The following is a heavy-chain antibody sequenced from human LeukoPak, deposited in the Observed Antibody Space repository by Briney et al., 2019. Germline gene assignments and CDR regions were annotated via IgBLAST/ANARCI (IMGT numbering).Heavy chain of an antibody. CDR1: VDSISSSNYY. Sequence: PSKTLSLTCIVSVDSISSSNYYWGWIRQPPGEGLEWIGSMLYSGNTYYNPSLKSRVAIYADTSKNELSLRVNSVTAADAAVYFCARHRPYGGYDDWGQGTLVTVSS. CDR2: MLYSGNT. CDR3: ARHRPYGGYDD. D-gene: IGHD5-12*01. V-gene: IGHV4-39*01. J-gene: IGHJ4*02.